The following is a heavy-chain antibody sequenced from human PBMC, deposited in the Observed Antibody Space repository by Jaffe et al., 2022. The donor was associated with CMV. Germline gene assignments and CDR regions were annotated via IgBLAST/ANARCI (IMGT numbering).Heavy chain of an antibody. CDR2: IYHSGTT. Sequence: QVQLQESGPGLVEPSGTLSLTCAVSGDSITSSTTWWSWVRQPPGKELEWIAEIYHSGTTNYNPSLKSRVTISVDKTKNQFSLNLSSVTAADTAVYFCAAKRIEVPGYFWGQGTLVSVSS. CDR1: GDSITSSTTW. D-gene: IGHD6-19*01. V-gene: IGHV4-4*02. CDR3: AAKRIEVPGYF. J-gene: IGHJ4*02.